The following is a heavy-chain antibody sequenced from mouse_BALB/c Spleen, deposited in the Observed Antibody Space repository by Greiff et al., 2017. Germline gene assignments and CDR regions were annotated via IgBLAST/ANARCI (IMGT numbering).Heavy chain of an antibody. CDR1: GFNIKDTY. Sequence: VQLKESGAELVKPGASVKLSCTASGFNIKDTYMHWVKQRPEQGLEWIGRIDPANGNTKYDPKFQGKATITADTSSNTAYLQLSSLTSEDTAVYYCARALDGYWDYWGQGTTLTVSS. V-gene: IGHV14-3*02. D-gene: IGHD2-3*01. CDR3: ARALDGYWDY. CDR2: IDPANGNT. J-gene: IGHJ2*01.